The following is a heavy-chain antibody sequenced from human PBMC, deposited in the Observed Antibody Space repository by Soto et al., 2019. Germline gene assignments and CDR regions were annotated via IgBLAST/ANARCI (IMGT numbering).Heavy chain of an antibody. CDR2: IIPIFGTA. J-gene: IGHJ4*02. CDR3: ARTVVVVAAKAPYFDY. CDR1: GGTFSSYA. V-gene: IGHV1-69*13. D-gene: IGHD2-15*01. Sequence: SVKVSCKASGGTFSSYAISCVRQAPGQGLEWMGGIIPIFGTANYAQKFQGRVTITADESTSTAYMELSSLRSEDTAVYYCARTVVVVAAKAPYFDYWGQGTLVTVSS.